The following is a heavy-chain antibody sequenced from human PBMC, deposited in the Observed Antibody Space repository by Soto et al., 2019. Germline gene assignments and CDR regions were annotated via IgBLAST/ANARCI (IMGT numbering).Heavy chain of an antibody. J-gene: IGHJ6*02. CDR2: ISGSGGST. V-gene: IGHV3-23*01. Sequence: PGGSLRLSCAASGFTFSSYAMSWVRQAPGKGLEWVSAISGSGGSTYYADSVKGRFTISRDNSKNTLYLQMNSLRAEDTAVYYCAKQDFDWLLYGPPYYYYGMDVWGQGTTVTVSS. CDR3: AKQDFDWLLYGPPYYYYGMDV. CDR1: GFTFSSYA. D-gene: IGHD3-9*01.